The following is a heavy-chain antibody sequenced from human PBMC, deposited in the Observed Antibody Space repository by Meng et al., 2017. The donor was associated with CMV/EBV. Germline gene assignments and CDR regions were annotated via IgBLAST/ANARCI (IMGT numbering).Heavy chain of an antibody. D-gene: IGHD3-9*01. CDR2: IYYSGST. CDR3: ARDPPYYDILTGYLPSYYFDY. CDR1: GGSISSSNYY. V-gene: IGHV4-39*07. J-gene: IGHJ4*02. Sequence: SETLSLTCTVAGGSISSSNYYWGWIRQPPGKGLEWIGSIYYSGSTYYNPSLKSRVTIAVDTSTNQFSLKLSSVTAADTAVYYCARDPPYYDILTGYLPSYYFDYWGQGTLVTVFS.